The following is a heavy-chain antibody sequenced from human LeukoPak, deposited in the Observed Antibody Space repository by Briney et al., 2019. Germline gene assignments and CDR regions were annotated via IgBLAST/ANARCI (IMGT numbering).Heavy chain of an antibody. CDR1: GGSLSNYY. J-gene: IGHJ5*02. D-gene: IGHD3-10*01. CDR3: ARGPASGSDFAWFDP. CDR2: INHSGST. Sequence: SETLSLTCAVYGGSLSNYYWSWICQPPGKGLEWIGEINHSGSTKFNPSLKSRVTILVDMSRSQFSLQLNSVTAADTAVYYCARGPASGSDFAWFDPWGQGTLVTVSS. V-gene: IGHV4-34*01.